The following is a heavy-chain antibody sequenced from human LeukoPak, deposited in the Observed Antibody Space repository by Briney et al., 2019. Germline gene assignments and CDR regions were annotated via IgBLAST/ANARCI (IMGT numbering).Heavy chain of an antibody. D-gene: IGHD1-26*01. Sequence: GGSLRLSCAASGFTFSNYWMHWVRQAPGKGLVWVSRINSDGINTSYADSVKGRFTVSRDNSKNTLYLQLNSLRADDTAVYYCARVESWEHSGSSQDAFDIWGQGTMVTVSS. V-gene: IGHV3-74*01. CDR2: INSDGINT. CDR3: ARVESWEHSGSSQDAFDI. CDR1: GFTFSNYW. J-gene: IGHJ3*02.